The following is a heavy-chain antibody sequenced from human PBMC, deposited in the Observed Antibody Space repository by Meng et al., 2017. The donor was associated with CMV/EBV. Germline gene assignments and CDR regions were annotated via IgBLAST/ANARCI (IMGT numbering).Heavy chain of an antibody. Sequence: VQRQKLAAGLLKTSEPRSLTFPVHGGSFSGYYWSWIRQPPGKELEWIGEINHSGSTNYNPSLKSRVTISVDTSKNQFSLKLSSVTAADTAVYYCARVWDSGWDYWGQGTLVTVSS. CDR3: ARVWDSGWDY. CDR1: GGSFSGYY. D-gene: IGHD3-22*01. V-gene: IGHV4-34*01. CDR2: INHSGST. J-gene: IGHJ4*02.